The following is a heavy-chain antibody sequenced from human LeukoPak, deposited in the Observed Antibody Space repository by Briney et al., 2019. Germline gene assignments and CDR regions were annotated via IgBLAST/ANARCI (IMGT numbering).Heavy chain of an antibody. Sequence: GGPLNLSCQAPGFSFTNYAMSWVRQAPGKGLEWVQALSGSGDNTYHADSVKGRFTISRDNSKDTLYLQMNSLRADDTAVYICAKVYTSAWYSPFDSWGQGTLVTVSS. CDR3: AKVYTSAWYSPFDS. J-gene: IGHJ4*02. CDR2: LSGSGDNT. CDR1: GFSFTNYA. D-gene: IGHD6-19*01. V-gene: IGHV3-23*01.